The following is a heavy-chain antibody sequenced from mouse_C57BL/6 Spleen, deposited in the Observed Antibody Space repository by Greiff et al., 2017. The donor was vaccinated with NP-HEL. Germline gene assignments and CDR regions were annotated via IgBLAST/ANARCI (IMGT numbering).Heavy chain of an antibody. V-gene: IGHV10-1*01. CDR1: GFSFNTYA. CDR3: VRGLLEDSSYYYAMDY. CDR2: IRSKSNNYAT. D-gene: IGHD2-3*01. Sequence: EVQLVESGGGLVQPKGSLKLSCAASGFSFNTYAMNWVRQAPGKGLEWVARIRSKSNNYATYYADSVKDRFTISRDDSESMLYLQMNNLKTEDTAMYYCVRGLLEDSSYYYAMDYWGKEPQSPSPQ. J-gene: IGHJ4*01.